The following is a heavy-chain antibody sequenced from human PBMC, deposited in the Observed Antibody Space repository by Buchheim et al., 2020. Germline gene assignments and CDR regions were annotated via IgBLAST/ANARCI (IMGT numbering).Heavy chain of an antibody. V-gene: IGHV3-30*18. Sequence: QVQLVESGGGVVQPGRSLRLSCAASGFTFSSYGMHWVRQAPGKGLEWVAVISYDGSNKYYADSVKGRFTISRDNSKNTLYLQMNSLRAEDTAVYYCAKDQVVGATTDDWYFDLWGRGT. J-gene: IGHJ2*01. CDR1: GFTFSSYG. CDR2: ISYDGSNK. D-gene: IGHD1-26*01. CDR3: AKDQVVGATTDDWYFDL.